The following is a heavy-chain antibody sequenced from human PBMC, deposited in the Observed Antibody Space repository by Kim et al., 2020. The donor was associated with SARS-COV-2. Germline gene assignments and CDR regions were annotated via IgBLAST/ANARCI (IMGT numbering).Heavy chain of an antibody. CDR3: ARDRRTYYYDSSGY. CDR1: GFTFSSYA. V-gene: IGHV3-30*04. CDR2: ISYDGSNK. D-gene: IGHD3-22*01. Sequence: GGSLRLSCAASGFTFSSYAMHWVRQAPGKGLEWVAVISYDGSNKYYADSVKGRFTISRDNSKNTLYLQMNSLRAEDTAVYYCARDRRTYYYDSSGYWGQGTLVTVSS. J-gene: IGHJ4*02.